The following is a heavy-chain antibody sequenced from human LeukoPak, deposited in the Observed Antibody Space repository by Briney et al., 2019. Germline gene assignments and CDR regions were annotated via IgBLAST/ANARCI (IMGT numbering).Heavy chain of an antibody. CDR3: ARGSGSRPFDY. V-gene: IGHV4-59*01. Sequence: SETLSLTCTVSGGSLSDSYWTWIRQPPGEGLEWIGCIYYRGTAYYNPSLRSRVTISVDTSMNQFSLKVTSVTAADTAVFYCARGSGSRPFDYWGQGTLVTVSS. CDR1: GGSLSDSY. J-gene: IGHJ4*02. D-gene: IGHD1-26*01. CDR2: IYYRGTA.